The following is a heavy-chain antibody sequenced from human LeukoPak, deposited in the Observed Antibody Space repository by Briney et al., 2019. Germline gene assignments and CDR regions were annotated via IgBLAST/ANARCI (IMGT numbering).Heavy chain of an antibody. Sequence: GGSLRLSCAASGFTSSSYDMHWVRQATGKGLEWVSAIGTAGDTYYSGSVKGRFIISRENAKSSLYLQMNSLRVGDTALYYCTRGGRDGFDIWGQGTMVTVSS. CDR3: TRGGRDGFDI. CDR1: GFTSSSYD. J-gene: IGHJ3*02. D-gene: IGHD2-15*01. V-gene: IGHV3-13*01. CDR2: IGTAGDT.